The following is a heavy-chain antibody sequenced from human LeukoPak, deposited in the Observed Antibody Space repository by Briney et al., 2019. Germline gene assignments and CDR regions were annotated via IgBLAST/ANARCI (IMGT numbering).Heavy chain of an antibody. Sequence: SQTLSLTCAVSGGSISSGGYSWSWIRQPPGKGLEWIEYIYHSGSTYYNPSLKSRVTISVDRSKNQFSLKLSSVTAADTAVYYCAREKGTITMVRGNWFDPWGQGTLVTVSS. D-gene: IGHD3-10*01. CDR1: GGSISSGGYS. CDR2: IYHSGST. V-gene: IGHV4-30-2*01. J-gene: IGHJ5*02. CDR3: AREKGTITMVRGNWFDP.